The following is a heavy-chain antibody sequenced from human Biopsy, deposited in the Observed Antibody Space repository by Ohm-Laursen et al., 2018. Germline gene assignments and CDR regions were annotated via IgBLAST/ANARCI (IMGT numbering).Heavy chain of an antibody. D-gene: IGHD1-1*01. CDR1: GYTLNELS. CDR3: AADMNVWNVNY. V-gene: IGHV1-24*01. CDR2: FAPENGKT. Sequence: SSVKVSCKVSGYTLNELSMHWVRQVPGKGLEWMGGFAPENGKTVYAQNFQARVSLTEDASTDTAYMELRSLRSEDTAVYCCAADMNVWNVNYWGQGTQVTVSS. J-gene: IGHJ4*02.